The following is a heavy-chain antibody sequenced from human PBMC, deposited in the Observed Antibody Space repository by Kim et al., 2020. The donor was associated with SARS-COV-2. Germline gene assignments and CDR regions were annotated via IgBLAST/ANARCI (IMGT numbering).Heavy chain of an antibody. CDR1: GFTFSNAW. J-gene: IGHJ4*02. V-gene: IGHV3-15*01. CDR3: TTGKNTNTGY. CDR2: IKGKIDGGTT. D-gene: IGHD1-1*01. Sequence: GGSLRLSCAASGFTFSNAWLSWVRQAPGKGLEWVGRIKGKIDGGTTDYGTSVRGRFTISRDDSKTTLHLQMNSQKTEGRGVYYCTTGKNTNTGYWGQGTLVTVSS.